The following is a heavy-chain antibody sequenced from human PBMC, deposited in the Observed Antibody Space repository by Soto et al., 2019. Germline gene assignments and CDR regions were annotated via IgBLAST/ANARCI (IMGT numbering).Heavy chain of an antibody. V-gene: IGHV3-21*01. CDR1: GFTFSSYS. Sequence: GGSLRLSCAASGFTFSSYSINWVRQAPGKGLEWVSSISSSSSYIYYADSVKGRFTISRDNAKNSLYLQMNSLRDEDTAVYYCARPGSGSYSGMDVWGQGPTVTVSS. J-gene: IGHJ6*02. CDR3: ARPGSGSYSGMDV. CDR2: ISSSSSYI. D-gene: IGHD3-10*01.